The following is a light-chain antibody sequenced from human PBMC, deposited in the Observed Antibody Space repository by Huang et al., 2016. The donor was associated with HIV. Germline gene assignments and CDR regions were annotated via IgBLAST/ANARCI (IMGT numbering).Light chain of an antibody. V-gene: IGKV1-39*01. CDR3: QQSYSLLT. CDR2: AAS. CDR1: QSISSY. Sequence: DIQMTQSPSSLSASVGDRVTITCRASQSISSYLNWYQQKPGKAPKLLIYAASSVQSGVPSRFSGSGSGTDFTLTISSLQPEDFATYYCQQSYSLLTFGGGTKVEIK. J-gene: IGKJ4*01.